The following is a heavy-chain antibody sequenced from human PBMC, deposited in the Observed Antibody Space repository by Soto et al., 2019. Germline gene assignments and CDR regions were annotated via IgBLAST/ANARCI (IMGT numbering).Heavy chain of an antibody. Sequence: SQPLSLTCAISGDSVSSNTVAWNWIRQSPSRGLEWLGRTYYRSKWYDDYAESVKSRITINPDTSKNQFSLHLNSVTLEDTAVYYCARELITFGGGAFDIWGQGTMVTVSS. CDR2: TYYRSKWYD. D-gene: IGHD3-16*01. V-gene: IGHV6-1*01. CDR1: GDSVSSNTVA. CDR3: ARELITFGGGAFDI. J-gene: IGHJ3*02.